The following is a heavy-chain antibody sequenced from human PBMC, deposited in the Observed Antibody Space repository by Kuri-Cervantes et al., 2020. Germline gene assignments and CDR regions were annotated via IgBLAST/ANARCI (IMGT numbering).Heavy chain of an antibody. V-gene: IGHV4-4*02. CDR1: GGSISSSNW. CDR2: IYHSGST. D-gene: IGHD5-12*01. Sequence: GSLRLSCAVSGGSISSSNWWSWVRQPPGKGLEWIGEIYHSGSTNYNPSLKSRVTISVDKSKNQFSLKLSSVTAADTAVYYCATRGYSGYVDGFDNWGQGTLVTVSS. CDR3: ATRGYSGYVDGFDN. J-gene: IGHJ4*02.